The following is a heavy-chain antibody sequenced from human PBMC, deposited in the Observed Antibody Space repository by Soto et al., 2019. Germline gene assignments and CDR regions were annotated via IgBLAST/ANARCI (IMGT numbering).Heavy chain of an antibody. Sequence: QVQLQAAGPGLVMPSQTLSLTCTVSGGSISRGGYYWNWIRQHPGKGLEWIGYFYYSGRTYYNPSLKSRVTISVDTSKNQFSLKLSSVTAADTAVYYCARSVCPWGQGTLVTVSS. J-gene: IGHJ5*02. V-gene: IGHV4-31*03. CDR2: FYYSGRT. CDR1: GGSISRGGYY. CDR3: ARSVCP.